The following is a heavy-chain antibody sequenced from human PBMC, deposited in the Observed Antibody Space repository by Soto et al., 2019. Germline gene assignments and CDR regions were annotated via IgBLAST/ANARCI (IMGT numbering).Heavy chain of an antibody. D-gene: IGHD3-10*01. J-gene: IGHJ4*02. V-gene: IGHV1-24*01. Sequence: GASVKVSCKVSGYTLTELSMHWVRQAPGKGLEWMGGFDPEDGETIYAQKFQGRVTMTEDTSTDTAYMELSSLRSEDTAVYYCATVQTEYGSGSYYDYWGQGTLVTVSS. CDR2: FDPEDGET. CDR3: ATVQTEYGSGSYYDY. CDR1: GYTLTELS.